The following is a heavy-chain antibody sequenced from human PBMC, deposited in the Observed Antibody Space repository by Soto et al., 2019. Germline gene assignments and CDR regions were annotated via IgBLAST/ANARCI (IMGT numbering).Heavy chain of an antibody. J-gene: IGHJ5*02. CDR2: IYYSGST. CDR3: ASGPYGSGSYYYNWFDT. Sequence: SETLSLTCTVSGGSISSGDYYWSWIRQPPGKGLEWIGYIYYSGSTYYNPSLKSRVTISVDTSKNQFSLKLSSVTAADTAVYYCASGPYGSGSYYYNWFDTWGQGTLVTVSS. D-gene: IGHD3-10*01. V-gene: IGHV4-30-4*01. CDR1: GGSISSGDYY.